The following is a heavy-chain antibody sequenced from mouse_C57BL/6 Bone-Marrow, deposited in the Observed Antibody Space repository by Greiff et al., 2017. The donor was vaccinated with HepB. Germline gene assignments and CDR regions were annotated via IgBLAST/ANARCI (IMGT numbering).Heavy chain of an antibody. Sequence: EVKLVESGGGLVKPGGSLKLSCAASGFTFSSYAMSWVRQTPEKRLEWVATISDGGSYTYYPDNVKGRFTISRDNAKNNLYLQMSHLKSEDTAMYYCARGGPLYYDYDWYFDVWGTGTTVTFSS. D-gene: IGHD2-4*01. J-gene: IGHJ1*03. CDR1: GFTFSSYA. V-gene: IGHV5-4*03. CDR3: ARGGPLYYDYDWYFDV. CDR2: ISDGGSYT.